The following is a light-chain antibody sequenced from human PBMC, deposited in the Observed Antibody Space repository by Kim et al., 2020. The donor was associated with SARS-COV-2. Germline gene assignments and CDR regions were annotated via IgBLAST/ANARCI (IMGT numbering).Light chain of an antibody. J-gene: IGKJ2*01. CDR2: DAS. V-gene: IGKV1-33*01. CDR1: QDISDY. CDR3: QQYGNLPYT. Sequence: ASVGDTVTITCQASQDISDYLNWYQQKPGKAPKLLIYDASNLETGVPSRFSGSGSGTNLILTISSLQPEDIATYYCQQYGNLPYTFGQGTKLEI.